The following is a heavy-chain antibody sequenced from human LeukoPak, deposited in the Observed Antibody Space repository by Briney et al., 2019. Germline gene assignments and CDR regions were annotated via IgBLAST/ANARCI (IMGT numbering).Heavy chain of an antibody. Sequence: GQGLEWMGWINPNSGGTNYAQKFQGWVTMTRDTSISTAYMELSRLRSDDTAVYYCARARGYSYDYYGMDVWGQGTTVTVSS. D-gene: IGHD5-18*01. J-gene: IGHJ6*02. V-gene: IGHV1-2*04. CDR3: ARARGYSYDYYGMDV. CDR2: INPNSGGT.